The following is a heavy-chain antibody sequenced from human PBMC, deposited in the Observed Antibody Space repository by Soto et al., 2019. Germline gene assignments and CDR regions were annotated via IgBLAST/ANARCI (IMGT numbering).Heavy chain of an antibody. Sequence: SETLSLTCAVYGGSFSGYYWSWIRKPPGKGLEWIGEINHSGSTNYNPSLKSRVTISVDTSKNQFSLKLSSVTAADTAVYYCARGQYYYDSSGPRNFQHWGQGTLVTVSS. J-gene: IGHJ1*01. CDR3: ARGQYYYDSSGPRNFQH. V-gene: IGHV4-34*01. CDR1: GGSFSGYY. CDR2: INHSGST. D-gene: IGHD3-22*01.